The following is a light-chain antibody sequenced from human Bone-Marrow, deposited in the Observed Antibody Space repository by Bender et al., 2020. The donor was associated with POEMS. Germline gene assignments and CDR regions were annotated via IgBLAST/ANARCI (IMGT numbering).Light chain of an antibody. J-gene: IGLJ1*01. CDR1: SSDIGDYDY. CDR2: DVS. CDR3: MSYTTIRTYV. Sequence: QSALTQPASVSGSPGQSVTISCTGTSSDIGDYDYVSWYQQFPDKAPKLIIYDVSNRPSGVSNRFSGSKSDNTASLTISGLQAEDEALYYCMSYTTIRTYVFGTGTEVTVL. V-gene: IGLV2-14*03.